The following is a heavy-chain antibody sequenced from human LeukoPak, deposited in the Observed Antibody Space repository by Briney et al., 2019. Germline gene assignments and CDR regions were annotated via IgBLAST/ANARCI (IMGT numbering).Heavy chain of an antibody. Sequence: SETLSLTCTVSGGSITSSPYYWGWIRQPPGKGLEWIGSISFSGSTFYNPSFESRVTVSRDTSKNQLSLKVNSVTAADTVVYYCARIHGGIWGRGTLVTVSS. J-gene: IGHJ4*02. CDR1: GGSITSSPYY. V-gene: IGHV4-39*07. CDR2: ISFSGST. D-gene: IGHD3-3*02. CDR3: ARIHGGI.